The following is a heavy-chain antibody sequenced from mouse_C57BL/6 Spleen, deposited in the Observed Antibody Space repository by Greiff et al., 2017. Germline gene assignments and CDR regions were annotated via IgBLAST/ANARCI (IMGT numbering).Heavy chain of an antibody. CDR3: ASGFYAMDY. CDR1: GYTFTDNY. CDR2: INPYNGGT. J-gene: IGHJ4*01. V-gene: IGHV1-19*01. Sequence: EVQLQQSGPVLVKPGASVKMSCKASGYTFTDNYMNWVKQSHGKSLEWIGVINPYNGGTSYNQKFKGKATLTVDKSSSTAYMELNSLTSEDSAVYYCASGFYAMDYWGQGTSVTVSS.